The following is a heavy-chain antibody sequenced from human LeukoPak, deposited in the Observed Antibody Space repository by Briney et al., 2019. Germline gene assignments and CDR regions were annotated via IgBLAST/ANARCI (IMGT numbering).Heavy chain of an antibody. CDR3: ASRSPDSSGWLY. Sequence: ASVKVSCKASGYTFTGYYMHWVRQAPGQGLERMGWINPNSGGTKYAQKFQGRVTMTRDTSISTAYMELSRLRSDDTAVYYCASRSPDSSGWLYWGQGTLVTVPS. CDR2: INPNSGGT. D-gene: IGHD6-19*01. V-gene: IGHV1-2*02. J-gene: IGHJ4*02. CDR1: GYTFTGYY.